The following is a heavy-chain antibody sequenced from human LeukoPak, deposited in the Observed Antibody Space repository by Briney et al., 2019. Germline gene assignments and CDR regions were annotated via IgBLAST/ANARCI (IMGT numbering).Heavy chain of an antibody. Sequence: SETLSLTCTVSGGSISSYYWSWIRQPPGKGLEWIGYIYYSGSTNYNPSLKSRVTISVDTSKNQFSLKLSSVTAADTAVYYCARSYYYDSSGYYLHWFDPWGQGTLVTVSS. D-gene: IGHD3-22*01. V-gene: IGHV4-59*01. J-gene: IGHJ5*02. CDR2: IYYSGST. CDR3: ARSYYYDSSGYYLHWFDP. CDR1: GGSISSYY.